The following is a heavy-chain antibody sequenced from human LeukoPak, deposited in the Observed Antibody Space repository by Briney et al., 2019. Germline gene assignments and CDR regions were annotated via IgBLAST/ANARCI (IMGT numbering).Heavy chain of an antibody. D-gene: IGHD2-8*02. CDR2: INPNSGGT. CDR3: ARDQTTRVLNGYNWFDP. V-gene: IGHV1-2*02. CDR1: GYTFTGYY. J-gene: IGHJ5*02. Sequence: GASVKVSCKASGYTFTGYYMHWVRQAPGQGLEWMGWINPNSGGTNYAQKFQGRVTMTRDTSISTAYMELSRLRSDDTAVYYCARDQTTRVLNGYNWFDPWGQGTLVTVSS.